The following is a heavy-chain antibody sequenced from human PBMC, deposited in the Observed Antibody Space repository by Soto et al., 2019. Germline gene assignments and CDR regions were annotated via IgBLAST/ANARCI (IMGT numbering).Heavy chain of an antibody. J-gene: IGHJ4*02. CDR2: IYYSGST. V-gene: IGHV4-59*01. D-gene: IGHD1-26*01. Sequence: TSETLSLTCTVSGGSISSYYWSWTRQPPGKGLEWIGYIYYSGSTNYNPSLKSRVTISVDTSKNQFSLKLSSVTAADTAVYYCARRYGGNFDYWGQGTLVTVSS. CDR3: ARRYGGNFDY. CDR1: GGSISSYY.